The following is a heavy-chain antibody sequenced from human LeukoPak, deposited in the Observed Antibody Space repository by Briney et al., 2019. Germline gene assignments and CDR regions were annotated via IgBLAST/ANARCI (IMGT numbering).Heavy chain of an antibody. V-gene: IGHV1-69*13. CDR2: IIPIFGTA. Sequence: ASVKVSCKASGGTFSSYAISWVRQAPGQGLEWMGGIIPIFGTANYAQKFQGRVTITADESTSTAYMELSSLRSEDTAVYYCARDKLEYYYGSSWGQGTLVIVSS. CDR1: GGTFSSYA. J-gene: IGHJ4*02. D-gene: IGHD3-10*01. CDR3: ARDKLEYYYGSS.